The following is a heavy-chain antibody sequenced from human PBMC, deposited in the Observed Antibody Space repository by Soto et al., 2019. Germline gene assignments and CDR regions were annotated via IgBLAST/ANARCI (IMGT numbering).Heavy chain of an antibody. V-gene: IGHV3-7*05. CDR2: IKPDGSDT. Sequence: EVHLVESGGGLVQPGGSLRLSCAASGFSFSSYWMGWVRQPSGKGLEWVANIKPDGSDTYYVDSLKGRFTISRDNANNSLYLQINSLRAEDTAVYYCARDPSRGGDYDYRGQGTLVTVSS. J-gene: IGHJ4*02. CDR1: GFSFSSYW. D-gene: IGHD3-10*01. CDR3: ARDPSRGGDYDY.